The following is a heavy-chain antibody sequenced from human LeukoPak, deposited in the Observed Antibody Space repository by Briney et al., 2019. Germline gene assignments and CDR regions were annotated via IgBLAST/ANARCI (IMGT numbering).Heavy chain of an antibody. Sequence: PSETLSLTCAVYGGSFSGYYWSWIRQPPGKGLEWIGEINHSGSTNYNPSLKSRVTISVDTSKNQFSLKLSSVTAADTAVYYCARRDYYDSSGYYRSLYYFDYWGQGTLVTVSS. CDR2: INHSGST. D-gene: IGHD3-22*01. CDR1: GGSFSGYY. J-gene: IGHJ4*02. CDR3: ARRDYYDSSGYYRSLYYFDY. V-gene: IGHV4-34*01.